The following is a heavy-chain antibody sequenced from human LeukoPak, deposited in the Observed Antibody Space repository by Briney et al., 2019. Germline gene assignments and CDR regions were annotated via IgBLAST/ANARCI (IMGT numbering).Heavy chain of an antibody. CDR3: ARDSYYDSSGHAP. V-gene: IGHV4-30-2*01. J-gene: IGHJ5*02. CDR2: IYHSGST. D-gene: IGHD3-22*01. Sequence: SETLSLTCAVSGGSISSGGYSWSWIRQPPGKGLEWIGYIYHSGSTYYNPSLKSRVTISIDTSKNQFSLKLRSVTAADTAVYYCARDSYYDSSGHAPWGQGILVTVSS. CDR1: GGSISSGGYS.